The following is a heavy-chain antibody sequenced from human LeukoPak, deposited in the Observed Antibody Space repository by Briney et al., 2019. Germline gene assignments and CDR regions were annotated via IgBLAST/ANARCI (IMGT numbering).Heavy chain of an antibody. Sequence: SETLSLTCTVSGGSISSSSYYWGWIRQPPGKGLEWIGSIYYSGSTYYNPSLKSRVTISVDTSKNQFSLKLSSVTAADTAVYYCARVWKWLANFDYWGQGTLVTVSS. CDR2: IYYSGST. CDR3: ARVWKWLANFDY. D-gene: IGHD6-19*01. V-gene: IGHV4-39*07. J-gene: IGHJ4*02. CDR1: GGSISSSSYY.